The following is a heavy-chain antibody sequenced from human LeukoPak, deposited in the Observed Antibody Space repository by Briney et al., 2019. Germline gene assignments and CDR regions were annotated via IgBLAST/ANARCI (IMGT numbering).Heavy chain of an antibody. CDR1: GFTFSSYS. CDR2: IKQDGSEK. Sequence: GGSLRLSCAASGFTFSSYSMNWVRQAPGKGLEWVANIKQDGSEKYYVDSVKGRFTISRDNAKNSLYLQMNSLRAEDTAVYYCARFSSSWPGSPYYYYYYMDVWGKGTTVTVSS. CDR3: ARFSSSWPGSPYYYYYYMDV. D-gene: IGHD6-13*01. J-gene: IGHJ6*03. V-gene: IGHV3-7*01.